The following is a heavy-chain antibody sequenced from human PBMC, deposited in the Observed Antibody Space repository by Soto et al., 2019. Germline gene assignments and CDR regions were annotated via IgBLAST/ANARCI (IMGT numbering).Heavy chain of an antibody. D-gene: IGHD3-10*01. CDR3: ARGPGASDYYFDY. J-gene: IGHJ4*02. Sequence: SETLSLTCSVSGGSVSSYWWSWIRQPPGKGLEWIGYIYYTGSTNYSPSLKGRVTISLDASKSQFSLKLTSVTATDTAVYYCARGPGASDYYFDYWGPGTLVTVSS. CDR2: IYYTGST. V-gene: IGHV4-59*02. CDR1: GGSVSSYW.